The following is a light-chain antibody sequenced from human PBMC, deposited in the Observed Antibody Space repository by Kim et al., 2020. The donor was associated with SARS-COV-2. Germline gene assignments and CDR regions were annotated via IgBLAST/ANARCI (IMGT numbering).Light chain of an antibody. V-gene: IGKV1-39*01. CDR1: QDIDNY. Sequence: DIQVTQSPSTLSASVGDRVTITCRTSQDIDNYFNWYQHRPGKAPTLLVYGATTLHSGVPSRFSGSGSGTDFSLTLSSLQPEDSATYYCQQSYSTPWTFGQGTKLEI. CDR2: GAT. CDR3: QQSYSTPWT. J-gene: IGKJ2*02.